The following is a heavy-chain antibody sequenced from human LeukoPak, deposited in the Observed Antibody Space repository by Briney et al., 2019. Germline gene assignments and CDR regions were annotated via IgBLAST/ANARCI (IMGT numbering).Heavy chain of an antibody. CDR2: IIPIFGTA. CDR3: ARRCSGGSRLDY. V-gene: IGHV1-69*06. J-gene: IGHJ4*02. D-gene: IGHD2-15*01. Sequence: SVKVSCKASGDTFSRYAISWVRQAPGQGLEWMGGIIPIFGTANYAQKFQGRVTITADKSTSTAYMELSSLRSEDTAVYYCARRCSGGSRLDYWGQGTLVTVSS. CDR1: GDTFSRYA.